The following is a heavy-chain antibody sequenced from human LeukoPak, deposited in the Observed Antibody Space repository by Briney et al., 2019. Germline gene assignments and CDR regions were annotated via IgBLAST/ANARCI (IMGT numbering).Heavy chain of an antibody. V-gene: IGHV3-21*01. D-gene: IGHD2-21*02. CDR1: GFTFSSYS. Sequence: GGSLRLSCAASGFTFSSYSMNWVRQAPGKGLEWVSSISNSSSYIYYADSVKGRFTISRDNAKNSLYLQMNSLRAEDTAVYYCARDLGWLTAAFDYWGQGTLVTVSS. CDR3: ARDLGWLTAAFDY. CDR2: ISNSSSYI. J-gene: IGHJ4*02.